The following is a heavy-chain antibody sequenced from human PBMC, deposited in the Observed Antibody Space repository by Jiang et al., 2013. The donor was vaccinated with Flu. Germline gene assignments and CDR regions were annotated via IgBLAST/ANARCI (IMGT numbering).Heavy chain of an antibody. J-gene: IGHJ6*02. V-gene: IGHV5-51*01. Sequence: PGESLKISCKASGYVFPNYWVGWVRQMPGKGLEWMGIIYPSDSDAKYSPSFQGQVTFSADRSISTAYLQWSSLKASDTAIYYCARGSGSPDSYYYYGMDVWGQGTTVTVSS. CDR2: IYPSDSDA. CDR1: GYVFPNYW. CDR3: ARGSGSPDSYYYYGMDV.